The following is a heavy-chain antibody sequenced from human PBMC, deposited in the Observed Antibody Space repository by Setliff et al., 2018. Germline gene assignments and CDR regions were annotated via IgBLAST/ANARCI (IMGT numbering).Heavy chain of an antibody. CDR3: ARGSFPFDNTGFDH. D-gene: IGHD3-22*01. CDR2: FFSSGST. Sequence: SETLSLTCNVSGVSINSGTHYWGWIRQPPGKGLEWIASFFSSGSTYYNPSLKSRVHMVADASRNELSLKMTSVTAADTAVYYCARGSFPFDNTGFDHWGQGTPVTVSS. V-gene: IGHV4-39*02. J-gene: IGHJ4*02. CDR1: GVSINSGTHY.